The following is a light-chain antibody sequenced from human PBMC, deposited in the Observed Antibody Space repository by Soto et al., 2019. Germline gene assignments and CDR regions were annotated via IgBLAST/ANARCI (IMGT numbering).Light chain of an antibody. CDR2: GSS. J-gene: IGKJ2*01. V-gene: IGKV3-15*01. CDR1: QSITNK. CDR3: QQFYTWPYT. Sequence: EIGMTQSPATLSVSPGDRATLSCRASQSITNKLAWYQQILGRVPRLLIYGSSTRATGMPAGFSGSGSGTEFTLTINSLQSEDFAVYYCQQFYTWPYTFGQGTKLEIK.